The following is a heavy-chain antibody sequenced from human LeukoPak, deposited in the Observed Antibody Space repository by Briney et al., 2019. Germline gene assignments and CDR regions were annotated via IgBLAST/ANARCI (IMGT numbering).Heavy chain of an antibody. V-gene: IGHV1-69*04. CDR1: GGTFSSYA. CDR3: ARAPDCSGGSSYSYAFDI. J-gene: IGHJ3*02. D-gene: IGHD2-15*01. CDR2: IIPILGIA. Sequence: SVKVSCKASGGTFSSYAISWVRQAPGQGLEWMGRIIPILGIANYAQKFQGRVTITADKSTSTAYMELSSLRSEDTAVYYCARAPDCSGGSSYSYAFDIWGQGTMVTVSS.